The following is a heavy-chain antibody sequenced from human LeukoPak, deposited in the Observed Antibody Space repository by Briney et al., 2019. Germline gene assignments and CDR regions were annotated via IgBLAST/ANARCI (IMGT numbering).Heavy chain of an antibody. V-gene: IGHV3-66*01. D-gene: IGHD2-2*01. Sequence: GGSLRLSCAASGFTVSSNYMSWVRQAPGKGLEWVSVIYSGGSTYYADSVKGRFTISRDNSKNTLYLQMNSLRAEDTAVYYCARDRVPAAFYYFDYWGQGTLVTVSS. CDR1: GFTVSSNY. CDR3: ARDRVPAAFYYFDY. CDR2: IYSGGST. J-gene: IGHJ4*02.